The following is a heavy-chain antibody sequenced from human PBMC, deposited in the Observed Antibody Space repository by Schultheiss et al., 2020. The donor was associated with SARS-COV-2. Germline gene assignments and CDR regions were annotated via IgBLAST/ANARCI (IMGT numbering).Heavy chain of an antibody. CDR2: IYHSGST. J-gene: IGHJ5*02. CDR3: ARTMVRGVIMRVGWFDP. V-gene: IGHV4-38-2*02. Sequence: SQTLSLTCTVSGGSISSGYYWGWIRQPPGKGLEWIGSIYHSGSTYYNPSLKSRVTISVDTSKNQFSLKLSSVTAADTAVYYCARTMVRGVIMRVGWFDPWGQGTLVTVSS. CDR1: GGSISSGYY. D-gene: IGHD3-10*01.